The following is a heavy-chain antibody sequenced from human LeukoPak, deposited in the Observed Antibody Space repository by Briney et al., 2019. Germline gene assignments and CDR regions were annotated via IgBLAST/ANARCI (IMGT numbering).Heavy chain of an antibody. CDR3: ARDSRLSSSCGGDCYYFDY. J-gene: IGHJ4*02. CDR2: INGDGSST. CDR1: GFIFSQFW. D-gene: IGHD2-21*02. V-gene: IGHV3-74*01. Sequence: GGSLRLSCAGSGFIFSQFWMQWVRQVPGKGLVWVSRINGDGSSTNYADSVKGRFTISGDNAKNSLYLQMNSLRAEDTAVYYCARDSRLSSSCGGDCYYFDYWGQGTLVTVSS.